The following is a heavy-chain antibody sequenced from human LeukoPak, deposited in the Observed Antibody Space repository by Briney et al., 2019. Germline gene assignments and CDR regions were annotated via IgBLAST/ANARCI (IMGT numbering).Heavy chain of an antibody. CDR1: GYTFTSYA. CDR3: ARDGSSWYPYYYYGMDV. J-gene: IGHJ6*02. Sequence: ASVKVSCKASGYTFTSYAMHWVRQAPGQRLEWMGWINAGNGNTKYSQKFQGRVTITRDTSASTAYMELSSLRSDDTAVYYCARDGSSWYPYYYYGMDVWGQGTTVTVSS. V-gene: IGHV1-3*01. CDR2: INAGNGNT. D-gene: IGHD6-13*01.